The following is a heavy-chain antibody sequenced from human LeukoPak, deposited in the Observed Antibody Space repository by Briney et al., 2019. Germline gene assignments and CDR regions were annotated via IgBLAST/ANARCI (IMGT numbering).Heavy chain of an antibody. CDR1: GFTFSSHW. Sequence: PGGCLRLSCVASGFTFSSHWMSWVRQAPGKGLEWVASINPDGSVGHYMDSVKGRFTISRDNAKNSLYQQMDSLRAEDTDTYYCERLFGGVPPFDYWGQGTLVTVSS. CDR3: ERLFGGVPPFDY. J-gene: IGHJ4*02. CDR2: INPDGSVG. V-gene: IGHV3-7*01. D-gene: IGHD3-3*01.